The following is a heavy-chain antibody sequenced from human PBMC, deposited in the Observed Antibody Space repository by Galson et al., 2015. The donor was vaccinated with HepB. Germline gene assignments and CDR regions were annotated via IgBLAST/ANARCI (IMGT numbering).Heavy chain of an antibody. CDR3: ARGYSSGLTTSYYYGMDV. D-gene: IGHD6-19*01. Sequence: SVKVSCKASGYTFINYGITWVRQAPGQGLEWLGWISTFNGNTNYTQKLQGRVTMTTDTSTSTAYMDLRSLRSDDTAVYYCARGYSSGLTTSYYYGMDVWGQGTHVPVSS. J-gene: IGHJ6*02. CDR1: GYTFINYG. V-gene: IGHV1-18*01. CDR2: ISTFNGNT.